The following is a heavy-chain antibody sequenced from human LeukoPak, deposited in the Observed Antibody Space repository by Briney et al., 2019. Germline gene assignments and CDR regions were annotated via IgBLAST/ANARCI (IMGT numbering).Heavy chain of an antibody. D-gene: IGHD3-22*01. J-gene: IGHJ4*02. V-gene: IGHV4-34*01. CDR2: INHSGST. CDR3: ARWSDYYDSSGYSGLDY. Sequence: SETLSLTCAVYGGSFSGYYWSWIRQPPGKGLEWIGEINHSGSTSYNPSLKSRVTISVDTSKNQFSLKLSSVTAADTAVYYCARWSDYYDSSGYSGLDYWGQGTLVTVSS. CDR1: GGSFSGYY.